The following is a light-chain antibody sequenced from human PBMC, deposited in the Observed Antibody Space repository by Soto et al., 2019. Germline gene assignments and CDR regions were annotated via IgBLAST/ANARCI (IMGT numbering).Light chain of an antibody. CDR3: MQGSHWHPIT. J-gene: IGKJ5*01. CDR1: QSLLHRDGNTY. CDR2: KVS. Sequence: DVVVTQSPLSLPVTLGQASSISCRSSQSLLHRDGNTYLSWFRQRPCQSPRRLXXKVSNREAGVPDRFSGSGSGTDFTLKISRVEDEDVGLYYCMQGSHWHPITFGQGTRLEIK. V-gene: IGKV2-30*02.